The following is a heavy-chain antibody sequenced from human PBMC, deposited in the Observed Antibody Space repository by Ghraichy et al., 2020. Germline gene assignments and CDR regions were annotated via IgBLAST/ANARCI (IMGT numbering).Heavy chain of an antibody. V-gene: IGHV1-18*01. CDR1: GFTFTSYG. Sequence: ASVKVSCQTSGFTFTSYGFSWVRQAPGQGLEWMGWISANNGNTYYAQNVQGRVTMTTDAPTATAYMELRSLRYDDTAVYYCARDRDPMIALNWFDPWGQGTLVTVSS. CDR3: ARDRDPMIALNWFDP. D-gene: IGHD3-22*01. CDR2: ISANNGNT. J-gene: IGHJ5*02.